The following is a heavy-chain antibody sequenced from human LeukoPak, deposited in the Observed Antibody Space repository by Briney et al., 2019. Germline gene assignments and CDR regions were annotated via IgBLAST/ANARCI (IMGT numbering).Heavy chain of an antibody. D-gene: IGHD1-26*01. J-gene: IGHJ4*02. CDR2: IYYSGST. CDR1: GGSISSYY. Sequence: PSETLSLTCTVSGGSISSYYWSWIRQPPGKGLEWIGYIYYSGSTNYNPSLKSRVPISVDTSKNQFSLNLSSVTAADTAVYYCARRVVGAAIDYWGQGTLVTVSS. CDR3: ARRVVGAAIDY. V-gene: IGHV4-59*08.